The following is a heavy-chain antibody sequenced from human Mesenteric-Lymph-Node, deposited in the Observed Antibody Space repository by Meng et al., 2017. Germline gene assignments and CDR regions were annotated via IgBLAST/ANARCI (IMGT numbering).Heavy chain of an antibody. J-gene: IGHJ5*02. CDR2: IGHSGFT. CDR1: GGSSSPRGYY. D-gene: IGHD6-19*01. Sequence: LQESRPGMLTPCVSLSRSCSVSGGSSSPRGYYWGWIRQPPGKGLEWIGSIGHSGFTYYPPSLKSRVTVSIDTSRNQFSLCLTSVTAADTAVYYCVRSSGWVKTGFDPWGQGTLVTVSS. CDR3: VRSSGWVKTGFDP. V-gene: IGHV4-39*01.